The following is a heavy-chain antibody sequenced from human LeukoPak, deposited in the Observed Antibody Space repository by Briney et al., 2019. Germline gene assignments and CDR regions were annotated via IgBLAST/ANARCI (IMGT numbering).Heavy chain of an antibody. J-gene: IGHJ5*02. CDR2: INHSGST. CDR3: ARGRYRGWFDP. V-gene: IGHV4-34*01. Sequence: SETLSLTCAVYGGSFSGYYWSWIRQPPGKGLEWIGEINHSGSTNYNPSLKSRVTISVDASKNQFSLKLSSVTAADTAVYYCARGRYRGWFDPWGQGTLVTVSS. CDR1: GGSFSGYY. D-gene: IGHD1-1*01.